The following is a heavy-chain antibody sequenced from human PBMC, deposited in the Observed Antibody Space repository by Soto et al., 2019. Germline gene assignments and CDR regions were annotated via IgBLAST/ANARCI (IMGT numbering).Heavy chain of an antibody. CDR3: AKDSCSGGSCDSWDS. CDR1: GFTFNRYA. D-gene: IGHD2-15*01. CDR2: ISGSGGRI. J-gene: IGHJ4*02. Sequence: GGSLRLSCTASGFTFNRYAMSWVRQAPGKGLEWVLVISGSGGRIYYAESVKGRFTISRDNSKNMLYLQMNSLRVEDTAVYYCAKDSCSGGSCDSWDSWGQGTPVTVSS. V-gene: IGHV3-23*01.